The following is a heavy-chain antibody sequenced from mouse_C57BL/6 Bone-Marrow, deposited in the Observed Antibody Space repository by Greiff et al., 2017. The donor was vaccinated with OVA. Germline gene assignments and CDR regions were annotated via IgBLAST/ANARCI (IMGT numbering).Heavy chain of an antibody. Sequence: QVQLQQPGAELVKPGASVKMSCKASGYTFTSYWITWVKQRPGQGLEWIGDIYPGSGSTKYNEKFKSKATLTVDTSSSTAYMQLSSLTSEDSAVYYCARRPYDYDEGPYAMDYWGQGTSVTVSS. J-gene: IGHJ4*01. CDR2: IYPGSGST. V-gene: IGHV1-55*01. CDR3: ARRPYDYDEGPYAMDY. CDR1: GYTFTSYW. D-gene: IGHD2-4*01.